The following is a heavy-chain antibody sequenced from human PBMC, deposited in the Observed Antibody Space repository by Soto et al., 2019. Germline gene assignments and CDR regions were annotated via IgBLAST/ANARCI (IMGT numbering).Heavy chain of an antibody. J-gene: IGHJ4*02. CDR3: AYYGTSYFFDH. Sequence: SGPTLVNPTQTLTLTCTFSGFSLTPGVGVGWIRQPPGKAPEWLALIYRPDDKRYSPSLRTRLTITKDTSKNQVVLTMTNMDPVDTGTYYCAYYGTSYFFDHWGQGTLVTV. D-gene: IGHD3-10*01. V-gene: IGHV2-5*01. CDR2: IYRPDDK. CDR1: GFSLTPGVG.